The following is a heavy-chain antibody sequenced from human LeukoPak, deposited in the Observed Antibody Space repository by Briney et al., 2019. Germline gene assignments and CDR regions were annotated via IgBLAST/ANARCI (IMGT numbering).Heavy chain of an antibody. V-gene: IGHV3-23*01. D-gene: IGHD6-19*01. J-gene: IGHJ4*02. CDR2: ISGGGTST. CDR3: AKTFIAVANPIDY. Sequence: PGGSLRLSCAASGFTFSRYAMSWVRQAPGKGLEWDSVISGGGTSTYYADSVKGRFTLSTDNSRHTLYLQMNSLRPEDTAVYYCAKTFIAVANPIDYWGQGALVTVSP. CDR1: GFTFSRYA.